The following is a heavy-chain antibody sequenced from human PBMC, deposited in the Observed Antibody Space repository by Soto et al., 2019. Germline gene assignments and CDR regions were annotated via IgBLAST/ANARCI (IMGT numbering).Heavy chain of an antibody. D-gene: IGHD1-1*01. CDR1: GYTFTSYA. V-gene: IGHV1-3*01. Sequence: GASVKVSCKASGYTFTSYAMHRVRQAPGQRLEWMGWINAGNGNTKYSQKFQGRVTITRDTSASTAYMELSSLRSEDTAVYYCARSPWNPFYYYYYMDVWGKGTTVTVSS. CDR3: ARSPWNPFYYYYYMDV. J-gene: IGHJ6*03. CDR2: INAGNGNT.